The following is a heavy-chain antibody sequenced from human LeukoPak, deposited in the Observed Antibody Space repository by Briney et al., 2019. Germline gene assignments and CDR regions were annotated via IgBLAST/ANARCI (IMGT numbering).Heavy chain of an antibody. J-gene: IGHJ5*02. D-gene: IGHD6-19*01. CDR1: GYTFTDYY. CDR3: AKGLSSGWYGESGS. V-gene: IGHV1-2*06. Sequence: EASVKVSCKASGYTFTDYYMHWVRQAPGQGLEWMGRINPNSGGSNYAQEFQGRVTMTRDTSISTAYMELNRLRSDDTAVFYCAKGLSSGWYGESGSWGQGTLVTVSS. CDR2: INPNSGGS.